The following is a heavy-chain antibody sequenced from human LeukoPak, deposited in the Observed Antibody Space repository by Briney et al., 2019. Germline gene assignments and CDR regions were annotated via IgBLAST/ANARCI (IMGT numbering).Heavy chain of an antibody. CDR1: GYTFTGYY. Sequence: ASVKVSCKASGYTFTGYYMHWVRQAPGQGLEWVGWINPNSGGTNYAQKFQGRVTMTRDTSISTAYMELSRLRSDDTAVYYCARTYCSSTSCYSNNNWFDPWGQGTLVTVSS. CDR3: ARTYCSSTSCYSNNNWFDP. CDR2: INPNSGGT. V-gene: IGHV1-2*02. D-gene: IGHD2-2*01. J-gene: IGHJ5*02.